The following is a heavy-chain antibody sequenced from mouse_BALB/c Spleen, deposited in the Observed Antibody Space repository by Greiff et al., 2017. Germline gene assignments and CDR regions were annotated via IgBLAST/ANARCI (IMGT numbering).Heavy chain of an antibody. CDR2: ISSGGST. CDR1: GFTFSSYA. J-gene: IGHJ3*01. Sequence: EVKLMESGGGLVKPGGTLKLSCAASGFTFSSYAMSWVRQTPEKRLEWVASISSGGSTYYPDSVKGRFTISRDNARNILYLQMSSLRSEDTAMYYCARERDGNYAAWFAYWGQGTLVTVSA. CDR3: ARERDGNYAAWFAY. D-gene: IGHD2-1*01. V-gene: IGHV5-6-5*01.